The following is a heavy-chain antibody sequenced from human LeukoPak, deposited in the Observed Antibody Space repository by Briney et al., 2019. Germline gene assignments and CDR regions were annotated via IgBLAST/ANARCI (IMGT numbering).Heavy chain of an antibody. D-gene: IGHD6-13*01. V-gene: IGHV3-23*01. J-gene: IGHJ4*02. CDR2: ISGSGGST. CDR3: AKSSAAGTGGVYYFDY. CDR1: GFTFSSYA. Sequence: PGGSLRLSCAASGFTFSSYAMSWVRQAPGKGLEWVSAISGSGGSTYYADSVKGRFTISRDNSKNTLYLQMNSLRAEDTAVYYCAKSSAAGTGGVYYFDYWGQGTLVTVSS.